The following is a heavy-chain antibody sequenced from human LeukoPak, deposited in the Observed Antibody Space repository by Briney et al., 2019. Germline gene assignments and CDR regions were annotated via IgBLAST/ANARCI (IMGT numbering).Heavy chain of an antibody. CDR3: VKGGVAVAAVFDY. CDR1: GFTFSSYA. V-gene: IGHV3-64D*06. Sequence: GGSLRLSCSASGFTFSSYAMHWVRQAPGKGLEYVSAISSNGGSTYYAGSVKGRFTISRDNSKNTLYLQMSSLRAEDTAVYYCVKGGVAVAAVFDYWGQGTLVTVSS. CDR2: ISSNGGST. J-gene: IGHJ4*02. D-gene: IGHD6-19*01.